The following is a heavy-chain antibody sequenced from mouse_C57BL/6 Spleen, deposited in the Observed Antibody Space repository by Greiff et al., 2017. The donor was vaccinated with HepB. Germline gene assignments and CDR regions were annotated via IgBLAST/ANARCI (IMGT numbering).Heavy chain of an antibody. CDR3: TRGGYDGAWFAY. D-gene: IGHD2-2*01. CDR1: GYTFTDYE. J-gene: IGHJ3*01. V-gene: IGHV1-15*01. Sequence: QVQLQQSGAELVRPGASVTLSCKASGYTFTDYEMHWVKQTPVHGLEWIGAIEPETGGTAYNQKFKGKAILTADKSSSTAYMELRSLTSEDSAVYYCTRGGYDGAWFAYWGQGTLVTVSA. CDR2: IEPETGGT.